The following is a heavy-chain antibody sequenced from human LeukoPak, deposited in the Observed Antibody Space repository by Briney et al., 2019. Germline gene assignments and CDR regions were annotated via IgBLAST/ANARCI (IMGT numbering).Heavy chain of an antibody. CDR3: ASRVGANAPFDY. Sequence: ASVKVPCKASGGTFSSYAISWVRQAPGQGLEWMGGIIPIFGTAIYAQKFQGRVTITTDESTSTAYMELSSLRSEDTAVYYCASRVGANAPFDYWGQGTLVTVSS. J-gene: IGHJ4*02. D-gene: IGHD1-26*01. V-gene: IGHV1-69*05. CDR1: GGTFSSYA. CDR2: IIPIFGTA.